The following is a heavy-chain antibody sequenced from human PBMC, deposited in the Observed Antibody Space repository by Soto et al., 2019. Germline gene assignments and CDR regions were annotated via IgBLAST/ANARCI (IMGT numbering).Heavy chain of an antibody. V-gene: IGHV3-30*18. CDR2: ISYDGSNK. D-gene: IGHD2-15*01. Sequence: QVQLVESGGGVVQPGRSLRLSCAASGFTFSSYGMHWVRQAPGKGLEWVAVISYDGSNKYYAGSVKGRFTISRDNSKNTLYLQMNSLRAEDTAVYYCAKERDIVVVVAPLDYWGQGTLVTVSS. J-gene: IGHJ4*02. CDR1: GFTFSSYG. CDR3: AKERDIVVVVAPLDY.